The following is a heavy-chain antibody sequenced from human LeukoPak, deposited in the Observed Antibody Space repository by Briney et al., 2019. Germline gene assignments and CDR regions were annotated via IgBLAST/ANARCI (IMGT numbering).Heavy chain of an antibody. Sequence: ASVKVSCKASGYTFTSYGMRWVRQAPGQGLEWMGWISAYNGNTNYAQKLQGRVTMTTDTSTSTAYMELRSLRSDDTAVYYCARALTYYYDSSGYYEVRPFDYWGQGTLVTVSS. V-gene: IGHV1-18*01. CDR1: GYTFTSYG. CDR2: ISAYNGNT. CDR3: ARALTYYYDSSGYYEVRPFDY. D-gene: IGHD3-22*01. J-gene: IGHJ4*02.